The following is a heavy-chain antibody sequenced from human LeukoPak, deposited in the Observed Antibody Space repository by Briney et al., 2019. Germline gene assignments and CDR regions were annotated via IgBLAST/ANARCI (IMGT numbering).Heavy chain of an antibody. Sequence: SGGSLRLSCAAAGFAFSSNALSWVRQAPGEGLDWVSSISVSSTTYYLDSVKGRFTISRDNSINALFLQMNSLRAEDTALYYCAKCNLDNCREGFHIWGQGTMVTVSS. D-gene: IGHD1-1*01. V-gene: IGHV3-23*01. J-gene: IGHJ3*02. CDR1: GFAFSSNA. CDR3: AKCNLDNCREGFHI. CDR2: ISVSSTT.